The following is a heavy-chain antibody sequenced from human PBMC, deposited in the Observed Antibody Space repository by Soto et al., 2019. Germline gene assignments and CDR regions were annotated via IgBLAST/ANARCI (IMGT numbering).Heavy chain of an antibody. Sequence: GGSLRLSCAASGFTFSSYGMHWVRQAPGKGLEWVAVIWYDGSNKYYADSVKGRLTISRDNSKNTLYLQMNSLRAEDTAVYYCARGYCSGGSCYSYDAFDIWGQGTMVTVSS. D-gene: IGHD2-15*01. CDR2: IWYDGSNK. CDR1: GFTFSSYG. V-gene: IGHV3-33*01. J-gene: IGHJ3*02. CDR3: ARGYCSGGSCYSYDAFDI.